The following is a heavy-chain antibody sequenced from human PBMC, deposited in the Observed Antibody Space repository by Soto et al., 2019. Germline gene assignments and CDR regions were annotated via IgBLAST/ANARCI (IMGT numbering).Heavy chain of an antibody. Sequence: QVQLVQSGAEVKKPGSSVKVSCKASGGTFSSYTISWVRQAPGQGLEWMGRIIPILGIANYARKFQGRVTITADKSTSTAYMELSSLRSEDTAVYYCARFVRSYFDYWGQGTLVTVSS. CDR1: GGTFSSYT. D-gene: IGHD2-15*01. J-gene: IGHJ4*02. CDR3: ARFVRSYFDY. V-gene: IGHV1-69*02. CDR2: IIPILGIA.